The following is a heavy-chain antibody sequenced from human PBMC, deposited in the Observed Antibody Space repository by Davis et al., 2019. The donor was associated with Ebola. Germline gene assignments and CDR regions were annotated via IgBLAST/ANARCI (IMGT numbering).Heavy chain of an antibody. Sequence: SETLSLTCAVYGGSFSGYYWSWIRQPPGKGLEWIGEINHSGSTNYNPSLKSRVTISVDTSKNQFSLTLRSVTAADTAIYYCASIWLQRSLIDFWGQGILVAVSS. CDR2: INHSGST. CDR3: ASIWLQRSLIDF. V-gene: IGHV4-34*01. D-gene: IGHD5-24*01. CDR1: GGSFSGYY. J-gene: IGHJ4*02.